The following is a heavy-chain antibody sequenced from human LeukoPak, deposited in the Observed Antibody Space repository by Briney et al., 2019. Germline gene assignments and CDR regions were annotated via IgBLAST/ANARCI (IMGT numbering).Heavy chain of an antibody. CDR3: ARGDCSGGSCYFDY. V-gene: IGHV3-20*04. CDR1: GFTFSSHA. Sequence: RAGGSLRLSCAASGFTFSSHAMSWVRQAPGKGLEWVSGINWNGGSTGYADSVKGRFTISRDNAKNSLYLQMNSLRAEDTALYYCARGDCSGGSCYFDYWGQGTLVTVSS. CDR2: INWNGGST. J-gene: IGHJ4*02. D-gene: IGHD2-15*01.